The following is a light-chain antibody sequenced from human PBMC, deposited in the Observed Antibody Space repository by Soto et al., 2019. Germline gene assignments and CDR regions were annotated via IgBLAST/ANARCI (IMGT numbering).Light chain of an antibody. CDR3: QQYGRSPWT. CDR2: GAP. V-gene: IGKV3-20*01. J-gene: IGKJ1*01. Sequence: DIVLTQSPGTLSLSPGERATLSCRASQSVSSNYLAWYQQNPGQAPRLLIYGAPNRATGIPDRVSGSGSGTDFTLTISRLEPEDFAVYYCQQYGRSPWTFGQGTKVDIK. CDR1: QSVSSNY.